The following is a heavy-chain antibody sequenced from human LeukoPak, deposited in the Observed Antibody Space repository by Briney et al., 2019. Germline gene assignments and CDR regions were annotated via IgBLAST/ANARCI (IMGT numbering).Heavy chain of an antibody. CDR1: GGSTSSSNW. V-gene: IGHV4-4*02. D-gene: IGHD5-18*01. Sequence: SGTLSLTCAVSGGSTSSSNWWSWVRQPPGKGLEWIGEIYHSGSTNYNPSLKSRVTISVDKSKSQFSLKLSSVTAADTAVYYCAILQLQSNDAFDIWGQGTMVTVSS. CDR3: AILQLQSNDAFDI. CDR2: IYHSGST. J-gene: IGHJ3*02.